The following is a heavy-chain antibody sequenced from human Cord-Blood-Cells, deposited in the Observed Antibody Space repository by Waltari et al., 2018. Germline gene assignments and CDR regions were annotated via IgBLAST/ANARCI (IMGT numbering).Heavy chain of an antibody. V-gene: IGHV1-69*01. CDR3: ARYRSGFGYFDY. D-gene: IGHD1-26*01. CDR2: SIPIFGTA. Sequence: GLEWMGGSIPIFGTANYAQKFQGRVTITADEATSTAYMELSSLRSEDTAVYYCARYRSGFGYFDYWGQGTLVTVSS. J-gene: IGHJ4*02.